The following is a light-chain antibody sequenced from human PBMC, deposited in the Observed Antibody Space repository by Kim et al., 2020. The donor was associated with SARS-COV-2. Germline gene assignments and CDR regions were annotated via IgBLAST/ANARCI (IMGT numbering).Light chain of an antibody. CDR2: AAS. CDR3: QKYNSDPWT. J-gene: IGKJ1*01. CDR1: QGIRNY. Sequence: ASVGDRVTSTRRGSQGIRNYLAWDQQKQGKHPNLLFYAASTLQAGGPSRCSGSGYGRDFTLTISSLQPEDVATYYCQKYNSDPWTFGQGTKVDIK. V-gene: IGKV1-27*01.